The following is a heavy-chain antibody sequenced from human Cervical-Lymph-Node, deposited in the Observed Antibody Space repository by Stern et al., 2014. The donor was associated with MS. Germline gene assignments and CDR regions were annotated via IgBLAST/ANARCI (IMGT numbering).Heavy chain of an antibody. D-gene: IGHD3-10*01. V-gene: IGHV3-30-3*01. CDR1: GFNFSSYA. CDR2: ISYDGSKA. J-gene: IGHJ6*02. CDR3: ARDLLWFGEFDWGAMDV. Sequence: VQLEESGGGVVQPGRSLRLSCAATGFNFSSYAMQWVRQAPGKGLAWVAVISYDGSKASYADSVNGRFTISRDNSKKTFFLQMNSLRLEDTADYYCARDLLWFGEFDWGAMDVWGHGTTVTVSS.